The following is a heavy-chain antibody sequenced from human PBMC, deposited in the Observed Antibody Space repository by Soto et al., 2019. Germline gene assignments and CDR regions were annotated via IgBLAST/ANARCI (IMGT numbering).Heavy chain of an antibody. CDR1: GYSISSGYY. CDR2: IYHSGST. CDR3: ARAGGEYDFWSGYDDEGDYYYDMDV. V-gene: IGHV4-38-2*01. D-gene: IGHD3-3*01. J-gene: IGHJ6*02. Sequence: PSETLSLTCAVSGYSISSGYYRGWIRQPPGKGLEWIGSIYHSGSTYYNPSLKSRVTISVDTSKNQFSLTLRSVTAADTAVYYCARAGGEYDFWSGYDDEGDYYYDMDVWGQGTTVTVSS.